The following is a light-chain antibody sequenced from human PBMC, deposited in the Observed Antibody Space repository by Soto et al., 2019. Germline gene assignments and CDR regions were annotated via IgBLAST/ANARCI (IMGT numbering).Light chain of an antibody. CDR2: RSN. J-gene: IGLJ2*01. V-gene: IGLV1-47*01. Sequence: QSVLTQPPSASGTPGQSITISCSGSTSNIGSNSVFWYQHLPGTAPKLLIYRSNQRASGVPDRFSGSNSGTSASLAISGLRSEDEADYYCAAWDDSLSGQVFGGGTKLTVL. CDR1: TSNIGSNS. CDR3: AAWDDSLSGQV.